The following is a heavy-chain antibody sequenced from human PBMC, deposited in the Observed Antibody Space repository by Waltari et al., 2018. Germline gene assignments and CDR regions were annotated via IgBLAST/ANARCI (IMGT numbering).Heavy chain of an antibody. V-gene: IGHV3-9*01. D-gene: IGHD5-18*01. Sequence: EAQLVESGGGLAQLGRSLRLSCAASGFTFDDYSIQWVRQAPGKGREWVSGINWNSDDIGYADSVKGRFTISRDNAKNSLYLQMHSLRPEDTALYYCAKARGFNYGTNGFDVWGQGTVVTVSS. CDR1: GFTFDDYS. CDR3: AKARGFNYGTNGFDV. J-gene: IGHJ3*01. CDR2: INWNSDDI.